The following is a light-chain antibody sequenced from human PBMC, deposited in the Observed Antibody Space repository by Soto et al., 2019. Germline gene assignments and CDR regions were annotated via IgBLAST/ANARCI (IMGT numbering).Light chain of an antibody. CDR3: QQYGSSPLT. Sequence: PGESATLSCIASRSVSSYLAWYQQKPGQAPRLLIYGASSRATGIPDRFSGSGSGTDFTLTISRLEPEDFAVYYCQQYGSSPLTFGGGTKVDI. V-gene: IGKV3-20*01. J-gene: IGKJ4*01. CDR1: RSVSSY. CDR2: GAS.